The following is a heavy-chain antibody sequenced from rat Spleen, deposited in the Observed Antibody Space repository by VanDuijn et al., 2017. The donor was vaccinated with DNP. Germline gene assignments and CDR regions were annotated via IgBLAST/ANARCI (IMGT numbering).Heavy chain of an antibody. CDR3: ERHPGSRGDY. D-gene: IGHD4-1*01. Sequence: EVQLVESGGGFVQPGKSLKLSCAASGFTFSNFDMAWVRQAPTKGLEWVATISYDGSSTYYRDSVKGRFTISRDNAKSTLYLQMDSLRSEDTATYYCERHPGSRGDYWGQGVMVTVSS. CDR2: ISYDGSST. CDR1: GFTFSNFD. V-gene: IGHV5-7*01. J-gene: IGHJ2*01.